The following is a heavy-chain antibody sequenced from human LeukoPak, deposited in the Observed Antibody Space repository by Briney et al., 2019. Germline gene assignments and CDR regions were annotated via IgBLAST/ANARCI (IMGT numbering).Heavy chain of an antibody. Sequence: SETLSLTCTVSGGSISSSSYYWGWIRQPPGKGLEWIGSIYYSGSTYYNPSLKSRVTISVDTSKNQFSLKLSSVTAADTAVYYCARVIVGATIITSSWTNDYWGQGTLVTVSS. CDR3: ARVIVGATIITSSWTNDY. J-gene: IGHJ4*02. D-gene: IGHD1-26*01. V-gene: IGHV4-39*01. CDR1: GGSISSSSYY. CDR2: IYYSGST.